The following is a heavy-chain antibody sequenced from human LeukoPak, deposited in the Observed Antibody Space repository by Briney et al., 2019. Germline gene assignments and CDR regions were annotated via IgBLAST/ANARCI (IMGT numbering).Heavy chain of an antibody. D-gene: IGHD1-26*01. J-gene: IGHJ4*02. V-gene: IGHV4-39*01. CDR1: GGSISSSSYY. CDR2: IHYSGST. Sequence: SSETLSLTCTVSGGSISSSSYYWGWIRQPPGKGLEWIGSIHYSGSTYYNPSLKSRVTISVDTSKNQFSLKLSSVTAADTAVYYCARLGPGSVGLFRYWGQGTLVTVPS. CDR3: ARLGPGSVGLFRY.